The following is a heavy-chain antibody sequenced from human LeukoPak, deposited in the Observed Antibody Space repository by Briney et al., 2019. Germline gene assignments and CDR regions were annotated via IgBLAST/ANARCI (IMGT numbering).Heavy chain of an antibody. CDR3: ARHSRVLTTAIPFDY. J-gene: IGHJ4*02. D-gene: IGHD2-21*02. CDR1: GYSIGGSNYY. Sequence: PSETLSLTCTVSGYSIGGSNYYWGWVRQPPGKGLEWIGSIFYTGNIYYKSSLKSRVTVSVDTSRNQFFLNLTSVTAADTAVYYCARHSRVLTTAIPFDYWGQGTLVTVSS. CDR2: IFYTGNI. V-gene: IGHV4-39*01.